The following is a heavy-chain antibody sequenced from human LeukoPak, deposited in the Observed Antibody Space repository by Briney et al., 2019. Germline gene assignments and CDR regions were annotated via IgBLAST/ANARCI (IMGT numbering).Heavy chain of an antibody. CDR2: IATAGDT. CDR1: RFTLPSYD. Sequence: GETLTLPRPACRFTLPSYDLHSVSQATAKGLECVSAIATAGDTYYPGSVECRFTISRENAKNRLYLLMNRPRAGDTAVYYCARSDGYYYMDVWGKGTTVTVSS. V-gene: IGHV3-13*01. J-gene: IGHJ6*03. D-gene: IGHD2-21*02. CDR3: ARSDGYYYMDV.